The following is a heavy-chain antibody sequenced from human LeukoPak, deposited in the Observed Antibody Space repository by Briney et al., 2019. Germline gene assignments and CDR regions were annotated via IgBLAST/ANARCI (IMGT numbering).Heavy chain of an antibody. V-gene: IGHV3-23*01. Sequence: PGGSLRLSCAASGFTFSSYAMSWVRQAPGKGLEWVSAISGSGGSTYYADSVKGRFTISRDNSKNTPYLQMNSLRAEDTAVYYCAKDAVLRFLEWSISPTNYYYMDVWGKGTTVTVSS. D-gene: IGHD3-3*01. CDR3: AKDAVLRFLEWSISPTNYYYMDV. J-gene: IGHJ6*03. CDR1: GFTFSSYA. CDR2: ISGSGGST.